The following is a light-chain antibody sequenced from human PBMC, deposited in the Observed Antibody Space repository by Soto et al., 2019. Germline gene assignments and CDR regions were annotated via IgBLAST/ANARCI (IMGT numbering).Light chain of an antibody. CDR2: DVS. CDR3: SSYTTTSTAFV. CDR1: SSDVGSYDY. Sequence: QSVLTQPASVSGSPGQSITISCTGSSSDVGSYDYVSWYQQHPGKVPKLMIYDVSNRTSGVSNRFSGSKSGNTASLTISGLQAEDEADYYCSSYTTTSTAFVFGPGTKVTVL. V-gene: IGLV2-14*01. J-gene: IGLJ1*01.